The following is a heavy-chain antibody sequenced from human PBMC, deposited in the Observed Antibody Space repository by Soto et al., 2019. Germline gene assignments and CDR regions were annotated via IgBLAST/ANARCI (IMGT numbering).Heavy chain of an antibody. CDR1: GGTFSSYA. CDR2: IIPILGIA. J-gene: IGHJ4*02. V-gene: IGHV1-69*04. D-gene: IGHD3-22*01. CDR3: ARDHYYDSSAYSFDY. Sequence: ASVKVSCKASGGTFSSYAISWVRQAPGQGLEWMGRIIPILGIANYAQKFQGRVTITADKSTSTAYMELSSLRSEDTAVYYCARDHYYDSSAYSFDYWGQGTLVTVSS.